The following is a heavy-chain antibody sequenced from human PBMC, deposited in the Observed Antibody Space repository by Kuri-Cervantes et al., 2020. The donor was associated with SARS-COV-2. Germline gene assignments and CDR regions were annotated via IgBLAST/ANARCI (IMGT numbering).Heavy chain of an antibody. Sequence: SETLSLTCTVSGGSISSYYWGWIRQPPGKGLEWIGYFYSGGVTNYNPSLKSRVTISVDTSKNQLSLILSSVTAEDTAVYYCARDNVLFSGSGFDYWGQGTLVTVSS. CDR1: GGSISSYY. V-gene: IGHV4-59*01. CDR3: ARDNVLFSGSGFDY. D-gene: IGHD1-26*01. J-gene: IGHJ4*02. CDR2: FYSGGVT.